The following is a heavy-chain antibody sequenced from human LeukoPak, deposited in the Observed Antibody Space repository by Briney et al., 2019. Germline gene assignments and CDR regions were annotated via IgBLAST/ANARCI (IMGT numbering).Heavy chain of an antibody. CDR2: INYRGSP. J-gene: IGHJ3*02. CDR3: ASPGTHDYGGNPLGDAFDI. D-gene: IGHD4-23*01. V-gene: IGHV4-34*01. CDR1: GGSFSGLY. Sequence: SETLSLTCGVYGGSFSGLYWSWIRRPPGRGLEWIGEINYRGSPNYNPSLKRRGTISVDTAKNQFSLKLSSVPAAATAVYYCASPGTHDYGGNPLGDAFDIWGQGTMATVSS.